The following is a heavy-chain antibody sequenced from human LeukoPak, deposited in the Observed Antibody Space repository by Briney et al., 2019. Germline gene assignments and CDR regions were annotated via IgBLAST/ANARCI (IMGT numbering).Heavy chain of an antibody. CDR3: ARDQRHYDFWSGYYTVVGISNYYYYGMDV. J-gene: IGHJ6*02. V-gene: IGHV1-18*01. Sequence: GASVKVSCKASGYAFTSYGISWVRQAPGQGLEWMGWISAYNGNTNYAQKLQGRVTMTTDTSTSTAYMELRSLRSDDTAVYYCARDQRHYDFWSGYYTVVGISNYYYYGMDVWGQGTTVTVSS. CDR2: ISAYNGNT. D-gene: IGHD3-3*01. CDR1: GYAFTSYG.